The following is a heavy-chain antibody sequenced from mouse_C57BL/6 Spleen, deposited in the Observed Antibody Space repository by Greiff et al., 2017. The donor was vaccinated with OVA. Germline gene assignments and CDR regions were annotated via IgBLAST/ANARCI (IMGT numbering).Heavy chain of an antibody. CDR2: ISSGSSTI. CDR3: ARDYYGHFDY. J-gene: IGHJ2*01. Sequence: EVHLVESGGGLVKPGGSLKLSCAASGFTFSDYGMHWVRQAPEKGLEWVAYISSGSSTIYYADTVKGRFTISRDNAKNTLFLQRTSLRAEDTAMYYCARDYYGHFDYWGQGTTLTVSS. V-gene: IGHV5-17*01. D-gene: IGHD1-1*01. CDR1: GFTFSDYG.